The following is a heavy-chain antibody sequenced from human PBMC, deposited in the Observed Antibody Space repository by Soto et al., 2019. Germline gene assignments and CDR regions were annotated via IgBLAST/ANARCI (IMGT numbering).Heavy chain of an antibody. CDR1: GFTFSSYG. V-gene: IGHV3-30*03. J-gene: IGHJ4*02. D-gene: IGHD5-18*01. CDR2: ISYDGSNK. CDR3: AHSCGYNAAFYY. Sequence: QVQLVESGGGVVQPGRSLRLSCAASGFTFSSYGMHWVRQAPGKGLEWVAVISYDGSNKYYADSVKGRFTISRDNSKNTLYLQMNSLSAEDTAVYYCAHSCGYNAAFYYWGQGTLVTVSS.